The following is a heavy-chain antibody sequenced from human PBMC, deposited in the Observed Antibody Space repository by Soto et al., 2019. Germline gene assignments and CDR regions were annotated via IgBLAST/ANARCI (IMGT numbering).Heavy chain of an antibody. J-gene: IGHJ5*02. V-gene: IGHV4-39*01. CDR3: ARWDYDFWSGSSLHNWFDP. CDR1: GGSISSSSYY. D-gene: IGHD3-3*01. CDR2: IYYSGST. Sequence: QLQLQESGPGLVKPSETLSLTCTVSGGSISSSSYYWGWIRQPPGKGLEWIGSIYYSGSTYYNPSLKSRVTISVDTSKNQFSLKLSSVTAADTAVYYCARWDYDFWSGSSLHNWFDPWGQGTLVTVSS.